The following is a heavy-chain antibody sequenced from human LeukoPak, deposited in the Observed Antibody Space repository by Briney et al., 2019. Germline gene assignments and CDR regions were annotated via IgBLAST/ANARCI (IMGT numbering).Heavy chain of an antibody. CDR3: AKGRAERWLQLDY. CDR1: GFTFSSYG. Sequence: PGGSLRLSCAASGFTFSSYGMHWVRQAPGKGLEWVAVMSYDGSNKYYADSVKGRFTISRDNSKNTLYLQMNSLRAEDTAVYYCAKGRAERWLQLDYWGQGTLVTVSS. CDR2: MSYDGSNK. D-gene: IGHD5-24*01. J-gene: IGHJ4*02. V-gene: IGHV3-30*18.